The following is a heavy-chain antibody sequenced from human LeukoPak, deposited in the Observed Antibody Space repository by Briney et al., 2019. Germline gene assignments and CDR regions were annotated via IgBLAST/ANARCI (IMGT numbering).Heavy chain of an antibody. J-gene: IGHJ5*02. Sequence: KPSETLSLTCAVYGGSFSGYYWSWIRQPPGKGLEWIGEINHGGSTNYNPSLKSRVTISVDTSKNQFSLKLSSVTAADTAVYYCARVTGSTTYSSSWTNWFDPWGQGTLVTVSS. D-gene: IGHD6-13*01. CDR1: GGSFSGYY. CDR3: ARVTGSTTYSSSWTNWFDP. V-gene: IGHV4-34*01. CDR2: INHGGST.